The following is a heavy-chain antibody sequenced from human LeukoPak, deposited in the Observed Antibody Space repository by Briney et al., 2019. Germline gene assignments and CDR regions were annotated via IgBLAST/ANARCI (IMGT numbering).Heavy chain of an antibody. J-gene: IGHJ2*01. Sequence: SETLFLTCAVYGASFRAYYWSWIRQAPGKGLEWIGEINDSGHGRYNASLKSRVTMSVDTSKNQLSLKLKSVTAADTAVYYCASSRDLYLDAFTSYWYFDVWGRGSLVTVSS. CDR2: INDSGHG. CDR1: GASFRAYY. V-gene: IGHV4-34*01. D-gene: IGHD3-16*01. CDR3: ASSRDLYLDAFTSYWYFDV.